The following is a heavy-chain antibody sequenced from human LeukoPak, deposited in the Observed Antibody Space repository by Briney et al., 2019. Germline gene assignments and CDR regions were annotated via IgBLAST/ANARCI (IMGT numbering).Heavy chain of an antibody. CDR2: IRYDGSNK. CDR1: GFTFSSYG. D-gene: IGHD3-10*01. J-gene: IGHJ3*02. Sequence: GGSLRLSCAASGFTFSSYGMHWVRQAPGKGLEWVAFIRYDGSNKYYADSVKGRFTISRDNSKNTLYFQMNSLRAEDTAVYYCARDRGPYNIHAFDIWGRGTMVTVSS. CDR3: ARDRGPYNIHAFDI. V-gene: IGHV3-30*02.